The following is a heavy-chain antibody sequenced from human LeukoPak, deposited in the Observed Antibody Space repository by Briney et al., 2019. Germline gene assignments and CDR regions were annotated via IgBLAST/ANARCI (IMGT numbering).Heavy chain of an antibody. CDR2: INHSGST. D-gene: IGHD5-18*01. J-gene: IGHJ4*02. Sequence: SETLSLTCAVYGGSFSGYYWSWIRQTPGKGLEWIGEINHSGSTNYNPSLKSRVTISVDTSKNQFSLKLSSVTAADTAVYYCARGRKGRGYSYGTDYWGQGTLVTVSS. CDR1: GGSFSGYY. CDR3: ARGRKGRGYSYGTDY. V-gene: IGHV4-34*01.